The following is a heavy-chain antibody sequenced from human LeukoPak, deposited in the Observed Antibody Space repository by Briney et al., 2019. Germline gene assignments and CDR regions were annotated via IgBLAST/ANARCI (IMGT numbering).Heavy chain of an antibody. J-gene: IGHJ4*02. V-gene: IGHV3-7*01. CDR3: ARFSGSYDLDY. Sequence: GGSLRLSCAASGFIFTDYWMYWVRQAPGRGLAWVANIKEDGSEKNYVDSVKGRFTISRDNAKNSVYLQMNSLRAEDTAVYYCARFSGSYDLDYWGQGTLVTVSS. D-gene: IGHD1-26*01. CDR2: IKEDGSEK. CDR1: GFIFTDYW.